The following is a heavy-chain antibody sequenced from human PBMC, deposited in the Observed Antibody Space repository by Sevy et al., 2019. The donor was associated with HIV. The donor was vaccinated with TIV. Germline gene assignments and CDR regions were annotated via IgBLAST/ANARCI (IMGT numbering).Heavy chain of an antibody. J-gene: IGHJ6*02. V-gene: IGHV4-34*01. D-gene: IGHD4-17*01. Sequence: SETLSLTCAVYGGSFSGYYWSWIRQPPGKGLEWIGEINHSGSTNYNPSLKSRVTISVDTSKNQFSLKLSSVTAADTAVYYCARKRGDGDYYYYYGMDVWGQGTTVTVSS. CDR2: INHSGST. CDR1: GGSFSGYY. CDR3: ARKRGDGDYYYYYGMDV.